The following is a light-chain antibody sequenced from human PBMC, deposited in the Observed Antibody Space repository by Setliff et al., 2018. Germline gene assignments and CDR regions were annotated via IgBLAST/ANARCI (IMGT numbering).Light chain of an antibody. CDR2: EVT. V-gene: IGLV2-14*03. CDR1: SSDVGGYNY. J-gene: IGLJ2*01. Sequence: QSVLTQPATVSGSPGQSVAISCAGTSSDVGGYNYVSWYQQHPGKAPKLMIYEVTKRPSGVSDRFSSSKSGNTASLTISGLQAEDEADYYCLSYTSKTTHALFAGGTKVTVL. CDR3: LSYTSKTTHAL.